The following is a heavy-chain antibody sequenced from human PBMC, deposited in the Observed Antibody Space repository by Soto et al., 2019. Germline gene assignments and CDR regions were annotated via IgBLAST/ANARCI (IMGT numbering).Heavy chain of an antibody. CDR1: VYTFTSYG. D-gene: IGHD6-6*01. J-gene: IGHJ5*02. Sequence: GXSVKVSCKASVYTFTSYGISWVRQAPGQGLEWVGWISAYNGNTNYAQKLQGRVTMTTDTSTSTAYMELRSLRSDDTAVYYCARDQVEYSSSSEGFDHWGQGNLVTVSS. CDR3: ARDQVEYSSSSEGFDH. V-gene: IGHV1-18*01. CDR2: ISAYNGNT.